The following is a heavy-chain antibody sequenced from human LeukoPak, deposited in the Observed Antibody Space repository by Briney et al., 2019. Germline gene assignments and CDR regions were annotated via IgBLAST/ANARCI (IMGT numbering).Heavy chain of an antibody. CDR1: GFTFSSYA. V-gene: IGHV3-23*01. D-gene: IGHD3-22*01. CDR3: AKMGDSGGYYYGQSNY. CDR2: ISGSGGST. J-gene: IGHJ4*02. Sequence: PGGSLRLSCAASGFTFSSYAMSWVRQAPGKGLEWVSAISGSGGSTYYADSVKGRFTISRDNSKNTLYLQMNSLRAEDTAVYYCAKMGDSGGYYYGQSNYWGQGTLVTVSS.